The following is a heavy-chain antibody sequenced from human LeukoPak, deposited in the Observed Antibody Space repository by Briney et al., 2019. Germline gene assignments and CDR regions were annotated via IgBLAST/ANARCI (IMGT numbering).Heavy chain of an antibody. CDR2: TYYRSKWYN. CDR3: ARDQSTETTVTHEFDY. Sequence: SQTLSLTCAISGDSVSSNSAAWNWIRQSPSRGLEWLGRTYYRSKWYNDYAVSVKSRITINPDTSKNQFSLQLNSVTPEDTAVYHCARDQSTETTVTHEFDYWGQGTLVTVSS. CDR1: GDSVSSNSAA. J-gene: IGHJ4*02. V-gene: IGHV6-1*01. D-gene: IGHD4-17*01.